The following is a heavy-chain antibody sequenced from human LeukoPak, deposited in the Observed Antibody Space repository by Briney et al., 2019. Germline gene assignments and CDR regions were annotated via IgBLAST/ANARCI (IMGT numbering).Heavy chain of an antibody. CDR3: AKLGDSGSLDY. J-gene: IGHJ4*02. CDR1: GYSFTNYW. CDR2: IDPSDSYT. D-gene: IGHD3-10*01. V-gene: IGHV5-10-1*01. Sequence: GESLKISCKVSGYSFTNYWITWVRQMPGKGLEWMGRIDPSDSYTNYSPSFQGHVTISADKSISTAYLQWSSLKASDTAKYYCAKLGDSGSLDYWGQGTLVTVS.